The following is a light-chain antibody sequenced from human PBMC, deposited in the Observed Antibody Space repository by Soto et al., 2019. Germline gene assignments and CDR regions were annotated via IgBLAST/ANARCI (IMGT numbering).Light chain of an antibody. J-gene: IGLJ2*01. Sequence: QSVLTQPPSVSGAPGQRVTISCTGSSSNIGAGYDVHWYQQLPETAPKLLIYVNTNRPSGVPDRFSGSKSGTSASLAITGLQAGDEADYYCQSYDSSLSGVVFGGGTKLTVL. CDR1: SSNIGAGYD. V-gene: IGLV1-40*01. CDR2: VNT. CDR3: QSYDSSLSGVV.